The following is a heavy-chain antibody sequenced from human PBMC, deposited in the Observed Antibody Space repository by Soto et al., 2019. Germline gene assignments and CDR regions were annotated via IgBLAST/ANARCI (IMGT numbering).Heavy chain of an antibody. CDR3: ATSYGSGYRAFDF. CDR1: GDTFSFYT. J-gene: IGHJ4*02. D-gene: IGHD3-10*01. V-gene: IGHV1-69*02. CDR2: INPILTMS. Sequence: QVQLVQSGAAVKKPGSSVKVSCKASGDTFSFYTINWVRQAPGLGLEWMGRINPILTMSNYAQKFQGRLTITADKSTSTAYMELSSLRSEDTAMYYCATSYGSGYRAFDFWGQGALVTVSS.